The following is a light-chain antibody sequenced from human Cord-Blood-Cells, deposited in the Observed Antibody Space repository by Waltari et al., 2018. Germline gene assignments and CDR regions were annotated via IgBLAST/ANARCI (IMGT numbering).Light chain of an antibody. CDR2: QDS. Sequence: SYELTQPPSVSVSPGPTASITCPGDNLGDQYACWYQQKPGQSPVLVIYQDSKRPSGIPERFSGSNSGNTATLTISGTQAMDEADYYCQAWNSSTVVFGGGTKLTVL. J-gene: IGLJ2*01. CDR3: QAWNSSTVV. CDR1: NLGDQY. V-gene: IGLV3-1*01.